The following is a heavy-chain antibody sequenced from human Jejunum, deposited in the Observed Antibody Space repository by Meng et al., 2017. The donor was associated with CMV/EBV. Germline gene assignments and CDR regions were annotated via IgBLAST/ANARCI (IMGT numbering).Heavy chain of an antibody. Sequence: LQLTESGPGLVKPSETLSLTCTVSGGSISSSSYYWGWIRQPPGKGLEWIGSIYYSGNTYYNPSLKSRVTISVDTSKNQFSLKLTSVTAADTAVYYCARDLAYGGSYGWFDPWGQGTLVTVSS. J-gene: IGHJ5*02. CDR1: GGSISSSSYY. V-gene: IGHV4-39*07. CDR2: IYYSGNT. D-gene: IGHD1-26*01. CDR3: ARDLAYGGSYGWFDP.